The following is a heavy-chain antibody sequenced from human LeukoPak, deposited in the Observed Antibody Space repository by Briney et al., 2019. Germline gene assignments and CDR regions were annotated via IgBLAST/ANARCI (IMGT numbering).Heavy chain of an antibody. V-gene: IGHV3-9*01. CDR2: ISWNSGSM. CDR1: GFIFDDYA. D-gene: IGHD6-19*01. Sequence: QSGGSLRLSCAASGFIFDDYAVHWVRQAPGKGLEWVSGISWNSGSMEYADSVKGRFTITRDNAKNSLYLQMNSLRAEDTALYYCAKDRDSSGWYGDAFDIWGQGTMVTVSS. J-gene: IGHJ3*02. CDR3: AKDRDSSGWYGDAFDI.